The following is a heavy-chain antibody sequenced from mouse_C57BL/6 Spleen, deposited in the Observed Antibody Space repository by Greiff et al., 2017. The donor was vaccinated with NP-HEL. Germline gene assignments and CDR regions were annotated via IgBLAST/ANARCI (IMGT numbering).Heavy chain of an antibody. CDR2: INPNNGGT. CDR3: EGGGPTGGRFAY. D-gene: IGHD4-1*01. V-gene: IGHV1-22*01. J-gene: IGHJ3*01. CDR1: GYTFTDYN. Sequence: EVKLQQSGPELVKPGASVKMSCKASGYTFTDYNMHWVKQSHGKSLEWIGYINPNNGGTSYNQKFKGKATLTVNKSSSTAYVELRSLTSEDSAVYYCEGGGPTGGRFAYWGQGTLFTVSA.